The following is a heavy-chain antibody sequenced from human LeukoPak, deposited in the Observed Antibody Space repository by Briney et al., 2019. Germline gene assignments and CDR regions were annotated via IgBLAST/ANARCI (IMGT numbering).Heavy chain of an antibody. CDR3: ARHYYGSGSYMSTSWYYYMDV. CDR2: IYYSGST. J-gene: IGHJ6*03. D-gene: IGHD3-10*01. CDR1: GGSISSGSYY. V-gene: IGHV4-39*01. Sequence: PSQTLSLTCTVSGGSISSGSYYWGWIRQPPGKGLEWIGSIYYSGSTYYNPSLKSRVTISVDTSKNQFSLKLSSVTAADTAVYYCARHYYGSGSYMSTSWYYYMDVWGKGTTVTISS.